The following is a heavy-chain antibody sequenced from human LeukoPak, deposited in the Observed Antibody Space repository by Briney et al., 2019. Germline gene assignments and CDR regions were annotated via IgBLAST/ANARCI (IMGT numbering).Heavy chain of an antibody. CDR3: ARLPRGSYPYYYMDV. V-gene: IGHV4-34*01. J-gene: IGHJ6*03. Sequence: PSGTLSLTCAVYGGSFSGYYWSWIRQPPGKGLEWIGEINHSGSTNYNPSLKSRVTISVDTSKNQFSLKLTSVTAADTAVYYCARLPRGSYPYYYMDVWGKGTTVTVSS. CDR1: GGSFSGYY. D-gene: IGHD1-26*01. CDR2: INHSGST.